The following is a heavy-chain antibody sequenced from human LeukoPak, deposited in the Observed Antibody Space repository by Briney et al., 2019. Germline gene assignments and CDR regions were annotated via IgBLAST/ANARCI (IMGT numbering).Heavy chain of an antibody. CDR2: ISSSGSTI. CDR3: ARGGYCGGDCYYYYYCGMDV. J-gene: IGHJ6*02. Sequence: QPGGSLRLSCAASGFTFSSYEMNWVRQAPGKGLECVSYISSSGSTIYYADSVKGRFTISRDNAKNSLYLQMNSLRAEDTAVYYCARGGYCGGDCYYYYYCGMDVWGQGTTVTVSS. V-gene: IGHV3-48*03. D-gene: IGHD2-21*02. CDR1: GFTFSSYE.